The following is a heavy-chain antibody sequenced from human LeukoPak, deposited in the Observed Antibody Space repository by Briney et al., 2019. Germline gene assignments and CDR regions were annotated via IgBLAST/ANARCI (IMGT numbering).Heavy chain of an antibody. Sequence: GESLKISCKGSGYSLTSYWIGWVRQMPGKGLEWMGIIYPGDSDTRYSPSFQGQVTISADKSISTAYLQWSSLKASDTAMYYCAVLYDFWSGYYVGDAFDIWGQGTMVTVSS. CDR2: IYPGDSDT. D-gene: IGHD3-3*01. J-gene: IGHJ3*02. CDR3: AVLYDFWSGYYVGDAFDI. CDR1: GYSLTSYW. V-gene: IGHV5-51*01.